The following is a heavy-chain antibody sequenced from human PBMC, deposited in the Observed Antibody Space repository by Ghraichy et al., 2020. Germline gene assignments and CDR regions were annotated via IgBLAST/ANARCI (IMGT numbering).Heavy chain of an antibody. Sequence: GGSLRLSCAASGFTFSSYAMHWVRQAPGKGLEWVAVISYDGSNKYYADSVKGRFTISRDNSKNTLYLQMNSLRAEDTAVYYCARDFGTSDDFWSGYYKDGFDYWGQGTLVTVSS. CDR1: GFTFSSYA. V-gene: IGHV3-30-3*01. J-gene: IGHJ4*02. D-gene: IGHD3-3*01. CDR2: ISYDGSNK. CDR3: ARDFGTSDDFWSGYYKDGFDY.